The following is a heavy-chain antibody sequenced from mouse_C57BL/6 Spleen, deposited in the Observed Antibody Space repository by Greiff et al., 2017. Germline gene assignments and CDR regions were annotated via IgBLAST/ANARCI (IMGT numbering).Heavy chain of an antibody. Sequence: QVNLKESGPGILQSSQTLSLTCSFSGFSLSTSGMGVSWIRQPSGKGLEWLAHIYWDDDKRYNPSLKSLLTISKDTSRHQVFLKITSVDTADTATYYRARETAQATMDYWGQGTSVTVSS. CDR1: GFSLSTSGMG. CDR3: ARETAQATMDY. CDR2: IYWDDDK. V-gene: IGHV8-12*01. J-gene: IGHJ4*01. D-gene: IGHD3-2*02.